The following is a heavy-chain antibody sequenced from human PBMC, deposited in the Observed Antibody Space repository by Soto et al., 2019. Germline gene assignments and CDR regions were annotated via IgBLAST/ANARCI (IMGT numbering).Heavy chain of an antibody. J-gene: IGHJ5*02. CDR1: GYTFTSYG. V-gene: IGHV1-18*01. CDR3: ARDPQQLLQGWFDP. CDR2: ISAYNGNT. D-gene: IGHD6-13*01. Sequence: ASVKVSCKASGYTFTSYGISWVRQAPGQGLEWMGWISAYNGNTNYAQKLQGRVTMTTDTSTSTAYMELRSLRSDDTAVYYCARDPQQLLQGWFDPWGQGTLVTGPS.